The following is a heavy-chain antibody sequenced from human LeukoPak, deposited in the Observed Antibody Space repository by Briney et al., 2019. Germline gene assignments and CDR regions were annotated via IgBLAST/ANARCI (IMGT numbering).Heavy chain of an antibody. CDR3: AKDSRGSXSRYYGMDV. D-gene: IGHD3-10*01. V-gene: IGHV3-9*01. CDR1: GFSFDDYA. CDR2: ISWNSGSI. Sequence: GTSLRLSCAASGFSFDDYAMPWVRQAPGKGLEWVSGISWNSGSIGYADSVKGRFTTSRDNAKNSLYLQMNSLRAEDTALYYCAKDSRGSXSRYYGMDVWGQGTTVTV. J-gene: IGHJ6*02.